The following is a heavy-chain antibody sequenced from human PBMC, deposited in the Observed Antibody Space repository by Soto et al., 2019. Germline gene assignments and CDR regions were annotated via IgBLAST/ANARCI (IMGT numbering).Heavy chain of an antibody. Sequence: PGGSLRLSCAASGFTFSGSAMHWVRQASGKGLEWVGRIGSKANNYATAYAASVKGRFTISRDDSKNTAYLQMNSLKTEDTAIYYCTKRFDCSGGSCYSGWYYYYGKDVWGQGTTVTVSS. V-gene: IGHV3-73*01. CDR2: IGSKANNYAT. CDR3: TKRFDCSGGSCYSGWYYYYGKDV. CDR1: GFTFSGSA. J-gene: IGHJ6*02. D-gene: IGHD2-15*01.